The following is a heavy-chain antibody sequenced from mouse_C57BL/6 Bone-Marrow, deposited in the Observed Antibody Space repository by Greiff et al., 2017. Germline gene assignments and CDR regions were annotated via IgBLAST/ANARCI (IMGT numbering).Heavy chain of an antibody. CDR3: ARRYLWYFDV. CDR1: GFTFSSYG. J-gene: IGHJ1*03. D-gene: IGHD5-5*01. Sequence: EVQRVESGGDLVKPGGSLKLSCAASGFTFSSYGMSWVRQTPDKRLEWVATISSGGSYTYYPDSVKGRFTISRDNAKNTLYLQMSSLKSEDTAMYYCARRYLWYFDVWGTGTTVTVAS. CDR2: ISSGGSYT. V-gene: IGHV5-6*01.